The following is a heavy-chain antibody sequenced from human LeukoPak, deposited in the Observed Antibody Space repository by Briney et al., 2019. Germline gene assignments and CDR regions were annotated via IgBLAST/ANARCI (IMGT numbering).Heavy chain of an antibody. D-gene: IGHD6-19*01. CDR1: GGTFSSYA. CDR2: IIPIFGTA. CDR3: ARDGEAVAGPSAEYFQH. Sequence: SVKVSCKASGGTFSSYAISWVRQAPGQGLEWMGGIIPIFGTANYAQKFQGRVTITADESTSTAYMELSSLRSEDTAVYYCARDGEAVAGPSAEYFQHWGQGTLVTVSS. V-gene: IGHV1-69*13. J-gene: IGHJ1*01.